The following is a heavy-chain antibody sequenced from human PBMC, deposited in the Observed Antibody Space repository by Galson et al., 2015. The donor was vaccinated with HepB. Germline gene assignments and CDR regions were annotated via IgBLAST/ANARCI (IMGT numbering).Heavy chain of an antibody. Sequence: SLRLSCAASGFTFEDYAMHWVRQVPGKGLEWVSGISWNSDFTGYADSVRGRFTISRDNAKYSLYLQMNSLRADDTALYYCAQDLTYYYGSGSYFVGMDVWGRGTTVTVSS. CDR1: GFTFEDYA. CDR3: AQDLTYYYGSGSYFVGMDV. D-gene: IGHD3-10*01. CDR2: ISWNSDFT. V-gene: IGHV3-9*01. J-gene: IGHJ6*02.